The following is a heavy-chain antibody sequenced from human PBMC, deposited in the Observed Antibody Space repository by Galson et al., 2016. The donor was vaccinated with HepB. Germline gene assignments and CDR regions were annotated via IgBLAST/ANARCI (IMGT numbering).Heavy chain of an antibody. CDR3: ARRYCSSATCHARDAFDI. V-gene: IGHV1-18*01. Sequence: SVKVSCKASGYTFTSYGISWVRQAPGQGLEWMGWISAYNGNTNYAQKLQGRVTMTTDTSTSTAYMELRSLRSDDTAVYYCARRYCSSATCHARDAFDIWGQGTMVTVSS. D-gene: IGHD2-2*01. J-gene: IGHJ3*02. CDR1: GYTFTSYG. CDR2: ISAYNGNT.